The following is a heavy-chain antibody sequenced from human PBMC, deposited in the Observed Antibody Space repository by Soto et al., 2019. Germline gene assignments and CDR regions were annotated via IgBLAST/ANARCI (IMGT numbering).Heavy chain of an antibody. CDR2: IYYSGST. J-gene: IGHJ5*02. D-gene: IGHD6-13*01. Sequence: SETLSLTCTVSGGSISSSSYYWGWIRQPPGKGLEWIGSIYYSGSTYYNPSLKSRVTISVDTSKNQISLKLSSVTAADTAVYYCARQYSSSSDNWFDPWGQGTLVTVSS. V-gene: IGHV4-39*01. CDR3: ARQYSSSSDNWFDP. CDR1: GGSISSSSYY.